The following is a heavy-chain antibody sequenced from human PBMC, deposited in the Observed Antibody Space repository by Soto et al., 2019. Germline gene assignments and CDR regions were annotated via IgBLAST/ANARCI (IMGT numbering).Heavy chain of an antibody. V-gene: IGHV3-23*01. CDR2: ISGSGGST. CDR1: GFTFSSYA. CDR3: AKGVSYSPAYYFDC. Sequence: PRLSCPASGFTFSSYAMTWVRRAPGKGLEWVSGISGSGGSTYYADSVKGRFTISRDNSKNTLYLQMNSLRAEDTAVYYCAKGVSYSPAYYFDCWGQGTLVTVSS. J-gene: IGHJ4*02. D-gene: IGHD1-26*01.